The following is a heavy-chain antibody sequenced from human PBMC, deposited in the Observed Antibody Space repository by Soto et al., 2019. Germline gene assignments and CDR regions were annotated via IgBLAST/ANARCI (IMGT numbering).Heavy chain of an antibody. D-gene: IGHD6-13*01. V-gene: IGHV4-4*02. Sequence: QVQLQESGPGLVKPSGTLSLTCAVSGVSISSHDWWTWVRQPPGKGLEWIGERHQSGNTNYNSSLESRVTISVDKSKNQFSLTLTSVTVADTAVYSCATRDSSRFYWGQGTLVTVSS. J-gene: IGHJ4*02. CDR2: RHQSGNT. CDR3: ATRDSSRFY. CDR1: GVSISSHDW.